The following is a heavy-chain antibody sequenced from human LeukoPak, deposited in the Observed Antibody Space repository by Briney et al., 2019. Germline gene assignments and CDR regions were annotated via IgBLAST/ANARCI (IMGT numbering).Heavy chain of an antibody. J-gene: IGHJ4*02. CDR2: ISSSSAI. CDR1: GFTFSSYE. V-gene: IGHV3-48*03. CDR3: VRFGSRWFLDY. D-gene: IGHD6-13*01. Sequence: GGSLRLSRAASGFTFSSYEMNWVRQAPGKGLEWVSYISSSSAIYYADSVKGRFTISRDNAKNSLYLQMNSLRAEDTAVYYCVRFGSRWFLDYWGQGTLVTVSS.